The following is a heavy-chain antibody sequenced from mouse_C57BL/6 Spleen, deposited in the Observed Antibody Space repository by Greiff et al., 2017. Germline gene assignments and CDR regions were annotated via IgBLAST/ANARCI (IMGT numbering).Heavy chain of an antibody. D-gene: IGHD1-1*01. CDR1: GYTFTNSW. Sequence: QVQLKQSGAELVRPGTSVKMSCKASGYTFTNSWIGCAKQRPGHGLEWIGDIYPGGGYTNYNEKFKGKATLTADNSSSTAYMQFSSLTSEDSAIYYCARFGYYYGSSLWYCDVWGTGTTVTVSS. CDR2: IYPGGGYT. V-gene: IGHV1-63*01. J-gene: IGHJ1*03. CDR3: ARFGYYYGSSLWYCDV.